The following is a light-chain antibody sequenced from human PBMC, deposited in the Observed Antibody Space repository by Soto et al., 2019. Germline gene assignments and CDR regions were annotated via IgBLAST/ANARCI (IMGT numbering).Light chain of an antibody. V-gene: IGKV3-11*01. Sequence: EIVLTQSPATLSLSPGERVTLSCRASQSIGRYLAWYQHKPGQAPRLLIYDASNRATGIPARFSGSGSGTDFTLTISSLEPEDFADYYCQQRANWLTFGGGTKEEIK. CDR2: DAS. J-gene: IGKJ4*01. CDR1: QSIGRY. CDR3: QQRANWLT.